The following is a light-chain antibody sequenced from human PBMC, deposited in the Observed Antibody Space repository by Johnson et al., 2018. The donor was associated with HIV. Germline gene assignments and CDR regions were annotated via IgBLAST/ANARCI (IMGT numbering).Light chain of an antibody. V-gene: IGLV1-51*02. CDR2: ENN. J-gene: IGLJ1*01. Sequence: QSVLTQPPSVSAAPGQKVTISCSGSSSNIGKNYVSWYQQLPGTAPKVLIYENNKRPSGIPDRFSGSKSGASATLGITGLQTGDEADYYCGTWDSSLSAGVFGTGTTVTVI. CDR1: SSNIGKNY. CDR3: GTWDSSLSAGV.